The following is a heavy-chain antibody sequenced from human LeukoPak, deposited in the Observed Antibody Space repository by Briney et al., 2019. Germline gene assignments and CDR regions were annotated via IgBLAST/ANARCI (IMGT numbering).Heavy chain of an antibody. V-gene: IGHV3-23*01. CDR3: ANAGYSSGWYESYYYGMDV. CDR2: ISGSGGST. D-gene: IGHD6-19*01. CDR1: GFTVSSNY. J-gene: IGHJ6*02. Sequence: GGSLRLSCAASGFTVSSNYMSWVRQAPGKGLEWVSAISGSGGSTYYADSVKGRFTISRDNSKNTLYLQMNSLRAEDTAVYYCANAGYSSGWYESYYYGMDVWGQGTTVTVSS.